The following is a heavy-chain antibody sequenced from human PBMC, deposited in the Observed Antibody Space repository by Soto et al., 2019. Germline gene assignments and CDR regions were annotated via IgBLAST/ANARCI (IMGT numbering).Heavy chain of an antibody. CDR2: ISGSGGST. Sequence: GGSLRLSCAASGFTFSSYAMSWVRQAPGKGLEWVSAISGSGGSTYYADSVKGRFTISRDNSKNTLYLQMNSLRAEDTAVYYCANIVVVPAASEVDVWGQGTTVTVSS. CDR1: GFTFSSYA. V-gene: IGHV3-23*01. D-gene: IGHD2-2*01. CDR3: ANIVVVPAASEVDV. J-gene: IGHJ6*02.